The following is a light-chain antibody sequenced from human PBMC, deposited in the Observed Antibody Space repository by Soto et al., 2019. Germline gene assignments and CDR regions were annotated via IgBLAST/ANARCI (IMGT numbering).Light chain of an antibody. CDR3: CSYAGSRTFV. CDR2: EDT. CDR1: SSDVGIYNY. Sequence: QSALTQPASVSGSPGQSIAISCTGSSSDVGIYNYVSWYQQHPGKVPKLIIYEDTKRPSGISHRFSGSKSDNTASLTISGLRAEDEAHYHCCSYAGSRTFVFGGGTKLTVL. V-gene: IGLV2-23*01. J-gene: IGLJ3*02.